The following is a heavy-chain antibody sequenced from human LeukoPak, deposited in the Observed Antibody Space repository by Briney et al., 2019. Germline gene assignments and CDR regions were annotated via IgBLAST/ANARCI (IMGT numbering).Heavy chain of an antibody. CDR3: ARHEGDTSGSYMYNWFDP. D-gene: IGHD3-22*01. Sequence: SETLSLTCTVSGGSISRYFWSWIRQPPGKGLEWIGYIYYSGSTNYIPSLKSRVTISVDTSKNQVSLKLSSVTAADTAVYYCARHEGDTSGSYMYNWFDPWGQGTLVTVSS. V-gene: IGHV4-59*08. CDR2: IYYSGST. CDR1: GGSISRYF. J-gene: IGHJ5*02.